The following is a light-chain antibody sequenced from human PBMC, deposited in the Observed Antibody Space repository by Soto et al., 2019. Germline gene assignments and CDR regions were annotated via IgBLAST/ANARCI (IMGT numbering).Light chain of an antibody. CDR1: QSVLYSSNNKNY. CDR2: WAS. V-gene: IGKV4-1*01. CDR3: QQYYSTPHT. J-gene: IGKJ3*01. Sequence: DIVMTQSPDSLAVSLGERATINCKSSQSVLYSSNNKNYLAWYQQKPGRPPKLLIYWASTRESGVPDRFSGSGSGTDFTLTISSLQAEDVAVYYCQQYYSTPHTFGPGTKVDIK.